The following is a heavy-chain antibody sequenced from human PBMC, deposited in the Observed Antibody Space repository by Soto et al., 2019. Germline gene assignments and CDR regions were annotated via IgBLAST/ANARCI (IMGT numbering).Heavy chain of an antibody. CDR2: IWYDGSNK. D-gene: IGHD1-7*01. Sequence: PGGSLRLSCAASGFTFGSYGMHWVRQAPGKGLEWVAVIWYDGSNKYYADSVKGRFTISRDNSKNTLYLQMNSLRAEDTAVFYCARDSEELELLISPFDIWGQGTMVTVSS. CDR3: ARDSEELELLISPFDI. CDR1: GFTFGSYG. J-gene: IGHJ3*02. V-gene: IGHV3-33*01.